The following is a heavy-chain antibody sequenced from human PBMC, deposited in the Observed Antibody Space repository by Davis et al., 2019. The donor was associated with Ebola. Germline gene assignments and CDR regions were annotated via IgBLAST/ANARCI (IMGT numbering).Heavy chain of an antibody. CDR2: INAANGDT. D-gene: IGHD3-10*01. V-gene: IGHV1-3*01. CDR1: GYIFNRYP. J-gene: IGHJ4*02. Sequence: ASVKVSCKASGYIFNRYPVHWVRQAPGQGLEWMGFINAANGDTGYSQKFRDRVTITRYTSASTVYMEMSSLRSEDTAVYYCVRKDYYSAGIYYFDYWGQGTLVTVSS. CDR3: VRKDYYSAGIYYFDY.